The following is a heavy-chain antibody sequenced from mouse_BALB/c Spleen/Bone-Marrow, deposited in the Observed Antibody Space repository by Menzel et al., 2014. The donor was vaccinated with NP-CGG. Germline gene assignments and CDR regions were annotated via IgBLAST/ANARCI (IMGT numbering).Heavy chain of an antibody. CDR2: IWGDGST. Sequence: VQGVESGPGLVAPSQSLSITCTVSGFSLTGYAVNWVRQPPGKGLEWLGMIWGDGSTDYNSALKSRLSISKDNSKSQVFLKMNSLQTDDTARYYRARDGYDYAMDYWGQGTSVTVSS. D-gene: IGHD2-2*01. V-gene: IGHV2-6-7*01. J-gene: IGHJ4*01. CDR3: ARDGYDYAMDY. CDR1: GFSLTGYA.